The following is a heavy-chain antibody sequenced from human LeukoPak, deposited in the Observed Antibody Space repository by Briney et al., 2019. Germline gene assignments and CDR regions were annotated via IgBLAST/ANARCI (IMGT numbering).Heavy chain of an antibody. D-gene: IGHD3-22*01. CDR3: ARQISSYYDSSGYSRHIDY. Sequence: SETLSLTCTVSGGSISSYYWSWIRQPPGKGLEWIGYIYYSGSTNYNPSLKSRVTISVDTSKNQFSLKLSSVTAADTAVYYCARQISSYYDSSGYSRHIDYWGQGTLVTVSS. CDR2: IYYSGST. CDR1: GGSISSYY. V-gene: IGHV4-59*08. J-gene: IGHJ4*02.